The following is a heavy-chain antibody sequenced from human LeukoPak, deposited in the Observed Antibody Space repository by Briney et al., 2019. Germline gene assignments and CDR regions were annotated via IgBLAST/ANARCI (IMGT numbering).Heavy chain of an antibody. J-gene: IGHJ4*02. CDR3: AKDSAPRITMIVVVRPLDY. D-gene: IGHD3-22*01. V-gene: IGHV3-30*04. CDR1: GFTFISYA. Sequence: PGGSLRLSCAASGFTFISYAIHWVRQAPGKGLEWVAVISFHGTDTFYADSVKGRFTISRDNSKNTLYLHMNSLRAEDTAVYYCAKDSAPRITMIVVVRPLDYWGQGTLVTVSS. CDR2: ISFHGTDT.